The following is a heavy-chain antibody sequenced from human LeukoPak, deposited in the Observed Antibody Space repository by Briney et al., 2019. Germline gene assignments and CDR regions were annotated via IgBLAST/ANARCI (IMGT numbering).Heavy chain of an antibody. J-gene: IGHJ4*02. CDR3: AKGGSRGGFYFDY. D-gene: IGHD3-16*01. CDR1: GFTFSSYA. Sequence: GGSLRLSCAASGFTFSSYAMNWVRQAPGKGLEWVSAISGSGGYTYYADSVKGRLTISRDNSKNTLYLQMNSLRAEDTAVYYCAKGGSRGGFYFDYWGQGTLVTVSS. V-gene: IGHV3-23*01. CDR2: ISGSGGYT.